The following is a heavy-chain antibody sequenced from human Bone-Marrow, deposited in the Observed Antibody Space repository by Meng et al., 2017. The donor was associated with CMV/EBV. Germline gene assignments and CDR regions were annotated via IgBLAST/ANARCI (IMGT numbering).Heavy chain of an antibody. CDR2: FDPEDGET. D-gene: IGHD3-3*01. Sequence: ASVKVSCKVSGYTLTELSMHWVRQAPGKGLEWMGGFDPEDGETIYAQKFQGRVTMTEDTSTDTAYMELSSLRSEDTAVYYCATARLPTIFGVVYDAFDIWRQGTMVTVSS. CDR1: GYTLTELS. V-gene: IGHV1-24*01. J-gene: IGHJ3*02. CDR3: ATARLPTIFGVVYDAFDI.